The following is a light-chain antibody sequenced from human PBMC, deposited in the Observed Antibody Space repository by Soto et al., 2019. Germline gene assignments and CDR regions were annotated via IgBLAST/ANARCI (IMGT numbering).Light chain of an antibody. CDR3: QTWGTGTHVV. V-gene: IGLV4-69*01. J-gene: IGLJ2*01. CDR2: LNSDGSH. CDR1: SGHSSYA. Sequence: QLVLTQSPSASASLGASVKLTCTLSSGHSSYAIAWHQQQPERGPRYLMRLNSDGSHSKGDGIPDRFSGSSSGAERYLTISRLRSEDEADYYCQTWGTGTHVVLGGGTKLTVL.